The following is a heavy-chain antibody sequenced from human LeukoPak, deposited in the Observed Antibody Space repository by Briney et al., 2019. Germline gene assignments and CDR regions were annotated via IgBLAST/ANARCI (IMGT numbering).Heavy chain of an antibody. V-gene: IGHV4-59*01. D-gene: IGHD3-10*01. CDR2: IYYSGST. Sequence: SETLSLTCTVSGGSISSYYWSWIRQPPGKGLEWIGYIYYSGSTNYNPSLKSRVTISVDTSKNQFSLKLSSVTAADTVVYYCASTDYYGSGSYASWGQGTLVTVSS. CDR1: GGSISSYY. CDR3: ASTDYYGSGSYAS. J-gene: IGHJ5*02.